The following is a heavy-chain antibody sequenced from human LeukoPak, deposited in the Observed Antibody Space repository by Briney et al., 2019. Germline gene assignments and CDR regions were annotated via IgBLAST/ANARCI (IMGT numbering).Heavy chain of an antibody. D-gene: IGHD3-3*01. CDR2: IYYSGST. Sequence: SETLSLTCTVSGGSISSYYWSWIRQPPGKGLEWIGYIYYSGSTNYNPSLKSRVTISVDTSKNQSSLKLSSVTAADTAVYYCARSAYYDFWSGYSGYYYGMDVWGQGTTVTVSS. V-gene: IGHV4-59*01. CDR3: ARSAYYDFWSGYSGYYYGMDV. J-gene: IGHJ6*02. CDR1: GGSISSYY.